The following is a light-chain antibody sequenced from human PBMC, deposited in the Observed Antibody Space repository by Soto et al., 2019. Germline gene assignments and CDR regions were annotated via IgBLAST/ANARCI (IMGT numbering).Light chain of an antibody. J-gene: IGKJ1*01. CDR2: QAS. CDR1: QSINSW. V-gene: IGKV1-5*03. Sequence: DIQMTQSPSTLSASVGDRVTITCRAIQSINSWLAWFQKKPRKAPKLLISQASSLESGVPSRFGDSGSETEFTLTISSLQPDDFVTYNCQRCKSYSRTFGQVTKVDFK. CDR3: QRCKSYSRT.